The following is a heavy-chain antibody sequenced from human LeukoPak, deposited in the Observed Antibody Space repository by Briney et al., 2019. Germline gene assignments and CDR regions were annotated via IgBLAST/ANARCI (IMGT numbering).Heavy chain of an antibody. CDR3: AEDIGRVDTASTYMDV. CDR2: ISWNSFTI. CDR1: GFTFDDYA. J-gene: IGHJ6*03. Sequence: PGRSLRLSCAASGFTFDDYAMHWVRQAPGKGLEWVSGISWNSFTIGYADSVKGRFTISRDNAKNSLYLQMNSLRVEDTALYYCAEDIGRVDTASTYMDVWGKGTTVTISS. V-gene: IGHV3-9*01. D-gene: IGHD5-18*01.